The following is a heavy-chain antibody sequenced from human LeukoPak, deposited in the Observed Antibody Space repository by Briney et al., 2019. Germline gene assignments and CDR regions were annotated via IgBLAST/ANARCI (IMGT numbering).Heavy chain of an antibody. V-gene: IGHV4-61*02. CDR3: ATYDQKLAFDN. CDR1: GGSINSGGYY. CDR2: MYTDGST. Sequence: SQTLSLTCTVSGGSINSGGYYWSWIRQHPGKGLEWIGRMYTDGSTNYNPFLNSRVTMSVDTSKKHFSLRLNSVTAADTAVYYCATYDQKLAFDNWGQGTLVTVSS. J-gene: IGHJ4*02. D-gene: IGHD6-13*01.